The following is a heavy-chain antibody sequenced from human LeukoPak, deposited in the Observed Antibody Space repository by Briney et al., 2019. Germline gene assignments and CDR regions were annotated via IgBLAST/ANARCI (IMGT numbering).Heavy chain of an antibody. D-gene: IGHD6-13*01. CDR1: GGSISGYY. V-gene: IGHV4-59*01. J-gene: IGHJ4*02. CDR3: ARCSSSWFYFDY. CDR2: IYYSGST. Sequence: SETLSLTCTVSGGSISGYYWSWIRQPPGKGPEWIGYIYYSGSTNYNPSLKSRVTISVDTSKNQFSLKLSSVTAADTAVYYCARCSSSWFYFDYWGQGTLVTVSS.